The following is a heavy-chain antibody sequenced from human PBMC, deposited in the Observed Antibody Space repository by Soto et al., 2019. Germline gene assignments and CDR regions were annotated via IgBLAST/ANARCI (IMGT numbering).Heavy chain of an antibody. CDR3: ARDPLSSFAMDV. CDR1: GDTFSSYA. CDR2: IIPTFGRT. D-gene: IGHD3-10*02. Sequence: SVKVPCKXSGDTFSSYAISWVRQAPGKGLEWMGKIIPTFGRTNYAQKFQGRLTISADDSTSTAYMELSSLLSEDTAVYYCARDPLSSFAMDVWGQGTTVTVSS. J-gene: IGHJ6*02. V-gene: IGHV1-69*13.